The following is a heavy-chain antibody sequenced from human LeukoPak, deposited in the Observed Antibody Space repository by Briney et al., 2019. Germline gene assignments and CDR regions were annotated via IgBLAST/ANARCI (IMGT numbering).Heavy chain of an antibody. J-gene: IGHJ4*02. Sequence: ASVKVSCKASAYTFIDYYMHWVRQAPGQGLEWIGWISPNSGGTKSVQKFQGRVTMTRDTSITTVYMELSGLSFDDTAVYYCARGGGRYSVDYWGQGTLVIVSS. CDR1: AYTFIDYY. V-gene: IGHV1-2*02. CDR3: ARGGGRYSVDY. CDR2: ISPNSGGT. D-gene: IGHD1-26*01.